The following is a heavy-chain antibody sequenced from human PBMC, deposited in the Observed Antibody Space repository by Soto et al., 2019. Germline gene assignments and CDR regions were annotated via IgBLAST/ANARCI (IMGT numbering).Heavy chain of an antibody. CDR1: GGSISSYY. CDR3: ARHRPRQRYDMVRGVIVFDY. J-gene: IGHJ4*02. V-gene: IGHV4-59*08. D-gene: IGHD3-10*01. CDR2: IYYSGST. Sequence: SETLSLTCTVSGGSISSYYWSWIRQPPGKGLEWIGYIYYSGSTNYNPSLKSRVTISVDTSKNQFSLKLRSVTAADTAVYYCARHRPRQRYDMVRGVIVFDYWGQGTLVTVSS.